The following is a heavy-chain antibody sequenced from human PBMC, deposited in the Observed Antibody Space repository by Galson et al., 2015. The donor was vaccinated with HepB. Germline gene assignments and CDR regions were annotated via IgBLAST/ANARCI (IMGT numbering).Heavy chain of an antibody. CDR1: GCSFTSYW. CDR3: ARRVGYGSGTDTYFDF. Sequence: QSGAEVKKAGESLRISCKGSGCSFTSYWISWVRQMPGKGLEWMGRSDPGDSYSNYSPSFQGHVTISTDKSISTAYLQWSSLRASDTAIYYCARRVGYGSGTDTYFDFWGQGTLVTVSS. J-gene: IGHJ4*02. CDR2: SDPGDSYS. D-gene: IGHD3-10*01. V-gene: IGHV5-10-1*01.